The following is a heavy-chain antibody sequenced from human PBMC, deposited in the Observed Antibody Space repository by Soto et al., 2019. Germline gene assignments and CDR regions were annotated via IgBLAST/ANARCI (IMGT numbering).Heavy chain of an antibody. CDR1: GFTFSSYW. V-gene: IGHV3-74*01. Sequence: PGGSLRLSCAASGFTFSSYWMHWVRQAPGKGLVWVSRINGYSTGYADSVKGRFTISRDSAKNSLYLQMNSLRAEDTALYYCARALVGATTPFDYWGQGTLVTVSS. CDR2: INGYST. J-gene: IGHJ4*02. CDR3: ARALVGATTPFDY. D-gene: IGHD1-26*01.